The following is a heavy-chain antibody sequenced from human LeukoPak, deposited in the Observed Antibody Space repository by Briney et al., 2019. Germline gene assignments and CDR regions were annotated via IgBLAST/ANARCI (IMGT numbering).Heavy chain of an antibody. Sequence: PGGSLRPSCSVSEITFSDFWMNWVRQAPGKGLEWVASIKKDGSEEYYVDSVRGRFTISRDNAQNSLYLQMNSLRDEDTAVYYCASGHYADYDWGQGTLVTVSS. CDR3: ASGHYADYD. D-gene: IGHD4-17*01. J-gene: IGHJ4*02. V-gene: IGHV3-7*01. CDR2: IKKDGSEE. CDR1: EITFSDFW.